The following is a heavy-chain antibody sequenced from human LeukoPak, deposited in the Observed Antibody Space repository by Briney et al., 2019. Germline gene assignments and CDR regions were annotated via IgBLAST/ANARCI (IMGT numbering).Heavy chain of an antibody. J-gene: IGHJ6*02. D-gene: IGHD2-21*02. Sequence: PSETLFLTCTVSGGSISSDGYYWSWIRQLPGKGLEWIGNIYYSGNVHYNPSLGSRLTISVDTSKSRLSLKLSSVTAADTGVYYCARGSKDCRYFYYGMDAWGQGTTVTVSS. CDR2: IYYSGNV. CDR1: GGSISSDGYY. CDR3: ARGSKDCRYFYYGMDA. V-gene: IGHV4-31*03.